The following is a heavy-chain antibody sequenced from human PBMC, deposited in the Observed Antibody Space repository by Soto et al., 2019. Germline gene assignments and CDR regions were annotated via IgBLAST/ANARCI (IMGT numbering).Heavy chain of an antibody. V-gene: IGHV3-9*01. D-gene: IGHD6-13*01. CDR2: INWNSATI. J-gene: IGHJ1*01. CDR3: AKDAVSSWFEGIQV. Sequence: TGGSLRLSCEASGFTFNDYAMHWVRQAPGKGLEWVSGINWNSATIAYADSVKGRFIISRDNAKNSLNLQMNSLKVEDTALYYCAKDAVSSWFEGIQVWGHGTLVTVSS. CDR1: GFTFNDYA.